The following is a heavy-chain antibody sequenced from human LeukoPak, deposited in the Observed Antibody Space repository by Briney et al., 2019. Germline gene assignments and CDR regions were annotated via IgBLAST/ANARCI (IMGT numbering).Heavy chain of an antibody. J-gene: IGHJ4*02. CDR2: INPNSGGT. V-gene: IGHV1-2*02. CDR3: AREGELYSGYDFTDY. CDR1: GYTFTGYY. D-gene: IGHD5-12*01. Sequence: ASVKVSCKASGYTFTGYYMHWVRQAPGQGLEWMGWINPNSGGTNYAQKFQGRVTMTRDTSISTAHMELSRLRSDDTAVYYCAREGELYSGYDFTDYWGQGTLVTVSS.